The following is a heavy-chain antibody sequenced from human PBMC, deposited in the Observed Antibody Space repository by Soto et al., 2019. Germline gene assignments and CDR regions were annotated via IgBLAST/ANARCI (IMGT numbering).Heavy chain of an antibody. CDR1: GYTFATYD. J-gene: IGHJ4*02. D-gene: IGHD6-25*01. CDR2: MNPNTGNT. Sequence: QVQLVQSGAEVKKPGASVKVSCKASGYTFATYDIAWVRQATGPALEWMGWMNPNTGNTGYAQTIRGRVTMTRNTSITTAYMELRSLRSEDTAVYFCARRKERSGPYYLDYWGQGTLVTVSS. CDR3: ARRKERSGPYYLDY. V-gene: IGHV1-8*01.